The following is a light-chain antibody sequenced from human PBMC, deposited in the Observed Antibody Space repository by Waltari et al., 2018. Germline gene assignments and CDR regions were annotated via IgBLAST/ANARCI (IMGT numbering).Light chain of an antibody. CDR1: RSDVGRYNF. CDR3: SSYAGSYTWV. V-gene: IGLV2-11*01. Sequence: QSALTQPRSVSGSPGQSVTISCTGTRSDVGRYNFVSWYQQHPGKAPKLMIYDVTQRPSGVPHRFSGSQSGNTASLTISGLQPEDEADYYCSSYAGSYTWVFGGGTKLTVV. J-gene: IGLJ3*02. CDR2: DVT.